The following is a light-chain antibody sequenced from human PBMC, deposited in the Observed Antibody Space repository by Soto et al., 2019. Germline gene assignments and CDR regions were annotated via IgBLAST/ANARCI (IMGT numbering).Light chain of an antibody. Sequence: EIVLTQSPGTLSLSPGERATLSCRASESVRSSYLAWYQQKPGQAPRLLIYGASTGATGIPDRFSGSGSGTDFTLTIRRLEPEDFAVYYCQQYGSSPLTFGGGTKVDIK. CDR2: GAS. J-gene: IGKJ4*01. CDR3: QQYGSSPLT. CDR1: ESVRSSY. V-gene: IGKV3-20*01.